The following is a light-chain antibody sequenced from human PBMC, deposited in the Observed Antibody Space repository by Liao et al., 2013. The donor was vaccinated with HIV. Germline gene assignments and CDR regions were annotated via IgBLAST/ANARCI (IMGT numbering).Light chain of an antibody. CDR1: KLGDKY. CDR2: QDT. V-gene: IGLV3-1*01. CDR3: QVWDGDFAV. Sequence: SYELTQPPSVSVSPGQTATITCSGDKLGDKYASWYQQRPGQSPILVIYQDTKRPSGIPERFSGSNSGNTATLTITRVEAGDEADYYCQVWDGDFAVFGGGTKLTVL. J-gene: IGLJ2*01.